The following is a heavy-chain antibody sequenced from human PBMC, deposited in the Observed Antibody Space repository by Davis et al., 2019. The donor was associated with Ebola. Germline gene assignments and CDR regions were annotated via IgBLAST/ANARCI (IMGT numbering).Heavy chain of an antibody. CDR2: ISGSGGST. CDR1: GFTFSSYA. J-gene: IGHJ3*02. Sequence: PGGSLRLSCAASGFTFSSYAMSWVRQAPGKGLEWVSAISGSGGSTYYADSVKGRFTISRDNSKNTLYLQMNSLRAEDTAVYYCAKDLSYSSGWSYAFDIWGQGTMVTVSS. D-gene: IGHD6-19*01. V-gene: IGHV3-23*01. CDR3: AKDLSYSSGWSYAFDI.